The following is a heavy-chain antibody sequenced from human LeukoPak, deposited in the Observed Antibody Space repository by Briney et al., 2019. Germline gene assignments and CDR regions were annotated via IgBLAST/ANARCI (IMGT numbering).Heavy chain of an antibody. CDR2: VYWDDDK. Sequence: SGPTLVNPTQTLTLTCTFSGFSLSRNGVGVTWIRQPPGKALEWLATVYWDDDKAYSPSLKTRVTITKASSKNQVVLIMTNMDPVDTATYYCARFYATTHYFDYWDQGILVTVFS. D-gene: IGHD2/OR15-2a*01. J-gene: IGHJ4*02. CDR3: ARFYATTHYFDY. CDR1: GFSLSRNGVG. V-gene: IGHV2-5*02.